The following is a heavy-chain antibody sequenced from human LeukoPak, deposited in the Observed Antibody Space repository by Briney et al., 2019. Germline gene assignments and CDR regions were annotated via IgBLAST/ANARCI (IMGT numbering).Heavy chain of an antibody. CDR3: ASVSYYDFWSGYYTRGFYFDY. Sequence: GSLRLSCAASGFTFSDYYMSWIRQAPGKGLEWVSYISSSGSTIYYADSVKGRFTISRDNAKNSLYLQMNSLRAEDTAVYYCASVSYYDFWSGYYTRGFYFDYWGQGTLVTVSS. V-gene: IGHV3-11*01. CDR2: ISSSGSTI. J-gene: IGHJ4*02. D-gene: IGHD3-3*01. CDR1: GFTFSDYY.